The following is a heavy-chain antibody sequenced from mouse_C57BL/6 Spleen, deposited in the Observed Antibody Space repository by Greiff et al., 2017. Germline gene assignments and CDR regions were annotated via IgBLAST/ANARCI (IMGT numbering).Heavy chain of an antibody. D-gene: IGHD2-4*01. J-gene: IGHJ1*03. CDR3: ARDGPYDYDSFYWYFDV. CDR1: GFTLSDFY. V-gene: IGHV7-1*01. Sequence: EVKLMESGGGLVQSGRSLRLSCATSGFTLSDFYMEWVRQAPGKGLEWIAASRNKANDYTTEYSASVKGRFIVSRDTSQSILYLQMNALRAEDTAIYYCARDGPYDYDSFYWYFDVWGTGTTVTVSS. CDR2: SRNKANDYTT.